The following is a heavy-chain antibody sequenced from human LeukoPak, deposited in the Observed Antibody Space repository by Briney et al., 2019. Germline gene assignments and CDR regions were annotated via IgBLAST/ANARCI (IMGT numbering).Heavy chain of an antibody. J-gene: IGHJ4*02. D-gene: IGHD2-21*02. CDR2: INTGNGNT. V-gene: IGHV1-3*04. CDR1: GDTFTSYA. CDR3: ARNTETAIPLPYYFDY. Sequence: ASVKVSCKASGDTFTSYAIHWVRQAPGQRLECMGWINTGNGNTKYSQKFQGRVTITRDTSASTAYMDLSSLRSEDTAVYYCARNTETAIPLPYYFDYWGQGTLVTVSS.